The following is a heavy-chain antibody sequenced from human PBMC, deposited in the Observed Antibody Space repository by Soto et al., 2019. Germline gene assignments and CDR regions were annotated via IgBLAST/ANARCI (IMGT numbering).Heavy chain of an antibody. CDR2: SSAHNDNT. J-gene: IGHJ4*02. Sequence: QVHLVQSGAEVRKPGASVKVSCKGSGYTFTTYGITWVRQAPGQGVEWMGWSSAHNDNTNYAQKVQGRVTVNRDTSTSIAYMEMRNLRSDATAVYYCASGRYGDYWGQGALVTVSS. CDR3: ASGRYGDY. V-gene: IGHV1-18*01. CDR1: GYTFTTYG. D-gene: IGHD1-26*01.